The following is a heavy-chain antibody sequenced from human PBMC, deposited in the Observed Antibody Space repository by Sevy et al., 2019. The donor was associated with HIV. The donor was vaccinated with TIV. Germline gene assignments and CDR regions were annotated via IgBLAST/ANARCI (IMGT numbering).Heavy chain of an antibody. CDR2: IYFTGNT. Sequence: SETLSLTCSVSGGSISSYFWTWVRQSPGKGLEWIGNIYFTGNTDYSPSLKSGVTLSLDTSKSQFSLTLKSVTAADTAIYFCVRDSTTRPRVLDYWGQGTLVTVSS. CDR1: GGSISSYF. J-gene: IGHJ4*02. CDR3: VRDSTTRPRVLDY. D-gene: IGHD1-1*01. V-gene: IGHV4-59*01.